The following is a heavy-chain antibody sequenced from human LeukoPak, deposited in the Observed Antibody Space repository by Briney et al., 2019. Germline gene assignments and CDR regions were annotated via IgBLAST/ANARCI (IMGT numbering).Heavy chain of an antibody. V-gene: IGHV3-7*01. CDR1: GFTFSSYW. D-gene: IGHD3-10*01. Sequence: PGGSLRLSCAAAGFTFSSYWMSWVRQAPGKGLEWVANIKQDGSEKYYVDSVKGRFTISRDNARNSLFLQMNSLRAEDTAVYYCARVFRMVRGVKGYYSIDVWGKGTTVTISS. J-gene: IGHJ6*03. CDR3: ARVFRMVRGVKGYYSIDV. CDR2: IKQDGSEK.